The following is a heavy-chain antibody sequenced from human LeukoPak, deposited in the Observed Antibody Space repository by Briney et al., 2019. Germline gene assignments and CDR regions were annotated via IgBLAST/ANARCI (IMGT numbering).Heavy chain of an antibody. CDR1: GGSISAYY. Sequence: SETLSLTCTVSGGSISAYYWNWIRQPPGKGLEWIGYIYYSGSTNYNPSLKSRVTISVDTSKNQFSLKLSSVTAADTAVYYCARHGAHYYDSSLTYWGQGTLVTVSS. D-gene: IGHD3-22*01. J-gene: IGHJ4*02. CDR2: IYYSGST. CDR3: ARHGAHYYDSSLTY. V-gene: IGHV4-59*08.